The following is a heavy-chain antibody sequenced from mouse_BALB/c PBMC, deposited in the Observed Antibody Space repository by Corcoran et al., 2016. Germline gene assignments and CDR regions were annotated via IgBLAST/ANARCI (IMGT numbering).Heavy chain of an antibody. D-gene: IGHD3-1*01. V-gene: IGHV14-1*02. Sequence: EVQLQQSGAELVRPGALVKLSCKASGFNIKDYYMHWVKQRPEQGLEWIGWIDPENGNTIYDPKFQGKASITAYASSNTAYLQLSSLTSEDTAVYYCAGEGSSGFPYSFDYWGQGTTLTVSS. J-gene: IGHJ2*01. CDR1: GFNIKDYY. CDR2: IDPENGNT. CDR3: AGEGSSGFPYSFDY.